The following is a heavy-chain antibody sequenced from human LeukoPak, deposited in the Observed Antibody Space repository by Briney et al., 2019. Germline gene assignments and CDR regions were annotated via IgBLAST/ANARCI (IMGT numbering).Heavy chain of an antibody. Sequence: GGSLRLSCAASGFTFSTYWMSWFRQAPGKGREGVAKIKKDGSEKYYVDSVKGRFTISRDNAKTSLYLQMNSLRAEDTAVYYCARDLSGVTGYTYGRGIDYWGQGTLVTVSS. V-gene: IGHV3-7*01. CDR2: IKKDGSEK. CDR3: ARDLSGVTGYTYGRGIDY. J-gene: IGHJ4*02. CDR1: GFTFSTYW. D-gene: IGHD5-18*01.